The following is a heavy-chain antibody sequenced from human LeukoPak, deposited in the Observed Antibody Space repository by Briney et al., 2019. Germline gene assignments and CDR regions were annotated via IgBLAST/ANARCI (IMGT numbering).Heavy chain of an antibody. V-gene: IGHV4-59*01. CDR1: GGSISSYY. J-gene: IGHJ4*02. Sequence: SETLSLTCTVSGGSISSYYWSWIRQPPGKGLEWIGYIYYSGSTDYNPSLKSRVTISVDTSKNQFSLKLSSLTAADTAVYYCAREGVTKYYFDYWGQGTLVTVSA. CDR2: IYYSGST. D-gene: IGHD4-11*01. CDR3: AREGVTKYYFDY.